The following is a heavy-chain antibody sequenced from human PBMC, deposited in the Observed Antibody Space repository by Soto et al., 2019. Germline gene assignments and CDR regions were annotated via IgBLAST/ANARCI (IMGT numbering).Heavy chain of an antibody. CDR3: AKATGLLDPFDY. CDR2: ITAGGGT. D-gene: IGHD3-3*01. J-gene: IGHJ4*02. CDR1: GLTLTSQA. V-gene: IGHV3-23*01. Sequence: GGSLRLSCATSGLTLTSQAMGWVRQAPGKGLEWVSSITAGGGTDYADSVRGRFTISRDNSKNTLYLQMSSLRAEDTAIDYCAKATGLLDPFDYWGQGILVTVSS.